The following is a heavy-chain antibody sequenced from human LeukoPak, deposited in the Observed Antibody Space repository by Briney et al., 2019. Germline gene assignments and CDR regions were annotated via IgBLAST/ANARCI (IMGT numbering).Heavy chain of an antibody. V-gene: IGHV3-30-3*01. CDR3: ARDDVVVVPAATLFDY. CDR1: GFTFSSYA. D-gene: IGHD2-2*01. Sequence: PGGSLRLSCAASGFTFSSYAMHWVRQAPGKGLEWVAVISYDGSNKYYADSVKGRFTISRDNSKNTLYLQMNSLRAEDTAVYYCARDDVVVVPAATLFDYWGQGTLDTVSS. CDR2: ISYDGSNK. J-gene: IGHJ4*02.